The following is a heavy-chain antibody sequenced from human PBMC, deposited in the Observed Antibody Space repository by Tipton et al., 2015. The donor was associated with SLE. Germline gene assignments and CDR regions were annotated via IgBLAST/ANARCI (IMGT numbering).Heavy chain of an antibody. Sequence: QLVQSGAEVKKPGESLKISCQGSGYSFSSSWIGWVRQMPGKGLERMGIIYPGDSDYRYSPSFQGQVTFSADKSISTAYLQWSSLKASDTAIYYCARRLGGSYSAFDFWGQGTLVTVSS. J-gene: IGHJ4*02. D-gene: IGHD1-26*01. CDR2: IYPGDSDY. CDR3: ARRLGGSYSAFDF. CDR1: GYSFSSSW. V-gene: IGHV5-51*03.